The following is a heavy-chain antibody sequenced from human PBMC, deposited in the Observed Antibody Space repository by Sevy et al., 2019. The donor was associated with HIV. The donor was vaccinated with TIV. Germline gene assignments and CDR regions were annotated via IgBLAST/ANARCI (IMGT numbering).Heavy chain of an antibody. CDR3: ARGLYSYDSSGYSDGFDI. CDR1: GCIFKNYW. CDR2: FYPGNSDV. J-gene: IGHJ3*02. Sequence: GESLKISCKGFGCIFKNYWIGWVRQVPGKGLEWMGIFYPGNSDVRYSPSFQGHVPISADKSISAACLQWRRLKASDTAMYFFARGLYSYDSSGYSDGFDILGQGTMVTVSS. V-gene: IGHV5-51*01. D-gene: IGHD3-22*01.